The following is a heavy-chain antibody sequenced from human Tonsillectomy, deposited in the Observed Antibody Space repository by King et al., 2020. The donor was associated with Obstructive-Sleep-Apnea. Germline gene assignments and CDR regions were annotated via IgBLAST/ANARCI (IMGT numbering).Heavy chain of an antibody. CDR2: IYHSGST. CDR3: ARKRYMVVVVAATNYYYYGMDV. D-gene: IGHD2-15*01. CDR1: GDSISSSNW. V-gene: IGHV4-4*02. J-gene: IGHJ6*02. Sequence: QLQESGPGLVKPSGTLSLTCAVSGDSISSSNWWSWVRQPPGKGLEWIGEIYHSGSTNYNPSLKSRVTISVDKSKNQFSLKLSSVTAADTAVYYCARKRYMVVVVAATNYYYYGMDVWGQGTTVTVS.